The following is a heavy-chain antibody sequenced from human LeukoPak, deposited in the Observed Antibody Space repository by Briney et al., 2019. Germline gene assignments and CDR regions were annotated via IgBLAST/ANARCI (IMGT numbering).Heavy chain of an antibody. Sequence: SESLSLTCAVYGGSFSGFYWSWIRQPPGKGLEWIGEINHSRSTNYNPSLKSRVTISVDTSKNQFSLKLSSVTAADTAVYYCASGRASRPTTYWGQGTLVTVSS. V-gene: IGHV4-34*01. CDR2: INHSRST. J-gene: IGHJ4*02. D-gene: IGHD1-26*01. CDR3: ASGRASRPTTY. CDR1: GGSFSGFY.